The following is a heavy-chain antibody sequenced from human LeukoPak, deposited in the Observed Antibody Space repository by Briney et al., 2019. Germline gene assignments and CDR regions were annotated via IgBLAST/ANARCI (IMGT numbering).Heavy chain of an antibody. D-gene: IGHD3-9*01. CDR1: GYTLTELS. Sequence: ASVKVSCKVSGYTLTELSMHWVRQAPGKGLEWMGGFDPEDGETIYAQKFQGRVTMTEDTSTDTAYMELSSLRSEDTAVYYCARGNLRYYDILTGYVGMNWFDPWGQGTLVTVSS. V-gene: IGHV1-24*01. CDR3: ARGNLRYYDILTGYVGMNWFDP. CDR2: FDPEDGET. J-gene: IGHJ5*02.